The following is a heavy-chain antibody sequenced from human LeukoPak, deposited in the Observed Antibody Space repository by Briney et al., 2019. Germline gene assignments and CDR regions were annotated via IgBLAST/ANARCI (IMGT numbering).Heavy chain of an antibody. CDR2: ISSSGSTI. CDR3: ASLGPQGGLDY. J-gene: IGHJ4*02. D-gene: IGHD3-16*01. V-gene: IGHV3-48*03. CDR1: GFTFSSYE. Sequence: PGGSLRLSCAASGFTFSSYEMNWVRQAPGKGLEWVSCISSSGSTIYYADSVKGRFTISRDNAKNSLYLQMNSLRAEDTAVYYCASLGPQGGLDYWGQGTLVTVSS.